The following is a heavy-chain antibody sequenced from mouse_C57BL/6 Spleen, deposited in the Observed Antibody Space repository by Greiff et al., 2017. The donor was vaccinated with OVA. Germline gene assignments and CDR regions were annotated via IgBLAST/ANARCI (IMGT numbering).Heavy chain of an antibody. Sequence: VQLQQPGAELVKPGASVKMSCKASGYTFTSYWITWVKQRPGQGLEWIGDIYPGSGSTNYNEKFKSKATLTVDTSSSTAYMQLSSLTSEDSAVYYCARGGYYGSSPWYFDYWGQGTTLTVSS. CDR2: IYPGSGST. CDR1: GYTFTSYW. J-gene: IGHJ2*01. CDR3: ARGGYYGSSPWYFDY. V-gene: IGHV1-55*01. D-gene: IGHD1-1*01.